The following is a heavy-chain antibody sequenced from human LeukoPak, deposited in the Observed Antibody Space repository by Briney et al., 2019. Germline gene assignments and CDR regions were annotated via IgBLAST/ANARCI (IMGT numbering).Heavy chain of an antibody. CDR3: ARDYGYCSSTSCYYYYGMDV. D-gene: IGHD2-2*01. CDR1: GGSISSGDYY. Sequence: SQTLSLTCTVSGGSISSGDYYWNWIRQPPGKGLEWIGYIYYSGSTYYNPSLKSRVTISVDTSKNQFSLKLSSVTAADTAVYYCARDYGYCSSTSCYYYYGMDVWSQGTTVTVSS. V-gene: IGHV4-30-4*01. CDR2: IYYSGST. J-gene: IGHJ6*02.